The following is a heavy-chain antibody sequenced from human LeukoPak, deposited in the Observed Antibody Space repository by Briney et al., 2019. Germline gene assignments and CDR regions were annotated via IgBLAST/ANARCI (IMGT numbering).Heavy chain of an antibody. CDR2: INHSGST. CDR3: ARSAYSSDAFDI. D-gene: IGHD2-15*01. J-gene: IGHJ3*02. Sequence: SETLSLTCAVYGGSFSGYYWSWIRQPPGKGLEWIGEINHSGSTNYNPSLKSRVTISVDTSKNQFSLKLSSVTAADTAVYYCARSAYSSDAFDIWGQGTMVTVSS. V-gene: IGHV4-34*01. CDR1: GGSFSGYY.